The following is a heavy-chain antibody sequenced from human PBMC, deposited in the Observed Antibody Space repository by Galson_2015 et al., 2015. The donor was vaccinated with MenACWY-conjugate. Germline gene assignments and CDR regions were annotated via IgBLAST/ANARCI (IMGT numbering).Heavy chain of an antibody. J-gene: IGHJ4*02. V-gene: IGHV1-46*01. CDR2: INPSGGST. D-gene: IGHD6-13*01. CDR1: GYTITSYY. Sequence: SCKASGYTITSYYMHWVRQAPGQGLEWMGIINPSGGSTSYAQKFQGRVTMTRDTSTSTVYMELSSLRSEDTAVYYCARRFSNSAYDYWGQGTLVTVSS. CDR3: ARRFSNSAYDY.